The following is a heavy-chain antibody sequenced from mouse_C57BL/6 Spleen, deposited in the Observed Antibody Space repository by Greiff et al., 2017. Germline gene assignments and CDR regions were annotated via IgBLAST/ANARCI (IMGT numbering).Heavy chain of an antibody. CDR1: GFSLTSYG. V-gene: IGHV2-4*01. Sequence: VKLKQSGPGLVQPSQSLSITCTVSGFSLTSYGVHWVRQPPGKGLEWLGVIWSGGSTDYNAAFISRLSISKDNSKSQVFFKMNSLQADDTAIYYCAKKLTGTHYYAMDYWGQGTSVTVSS. D-gene: IGHD4-1*01. CDR2: IWSGGST. CDR3: AKKLTGTHYYAMDY. J-gene: IGHJ4*01.